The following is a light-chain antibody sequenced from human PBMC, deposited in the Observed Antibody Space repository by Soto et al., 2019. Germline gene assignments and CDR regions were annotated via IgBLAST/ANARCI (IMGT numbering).Light chain of an antibody. Sequence: IMMTQSPATLSVTPGERATLSCRASQSVSSNLAWYQQKPGQAPRLLIYGASTRATGIPARFSGSGSGTEFTLTISSLQSEDFAVYYCQQYNNWPRTFGQGTKVDI. CDR2: GAS. CDR3: QQYNNWPRT. J-gene: IGKJ1*01. V-gene: IGKV3D-15*01. CDR1: QSVSSN.